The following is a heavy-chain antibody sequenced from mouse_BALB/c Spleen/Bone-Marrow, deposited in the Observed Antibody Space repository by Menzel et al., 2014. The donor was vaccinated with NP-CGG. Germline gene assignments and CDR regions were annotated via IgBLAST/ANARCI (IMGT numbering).Heavy chain of an antibody. CDR2: IWAGGST. J-gene: IGHJ2*01. Sequence: VQLQQSGPGLVAPSQSLSITCTVSGFSLTSYGVHWVRPPPGKGLEWLGVIWAGGSTNYNSALMSRLSISKDNSESQVFLKMNSLQADDTAIYYCARDRGYYKDVGDYWGQGTTLTVSS. CDR1: GFSLTSYG. V-gene: IGHV2-9*02. D-gene: IGHD2-3*01. CDR3: ARDRGYYKDVGDY.